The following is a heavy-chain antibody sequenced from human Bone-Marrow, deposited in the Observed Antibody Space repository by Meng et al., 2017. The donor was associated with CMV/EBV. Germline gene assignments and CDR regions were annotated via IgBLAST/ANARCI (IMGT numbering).Heavy chain of an antibody. CDR2: ISYDGSSK. CDR3: ARDKSTFNYYDSSGYSL. D-gene: IGHD3-22*01. J-gene: IGHJ4*02. Sequence: GGSLRLSCAASGFTFSSYAMHWVRQAPGKGLEWVAVISYDGSSKYYADSVKGRFTISRDNSKNTLFLQMNSLRAEDTAMYYCARDKSTFNYYDSSGYSLCGQGTLVTASS. V-gene: IGHV3-30-3*01. CDR1: GFTFSSYA.